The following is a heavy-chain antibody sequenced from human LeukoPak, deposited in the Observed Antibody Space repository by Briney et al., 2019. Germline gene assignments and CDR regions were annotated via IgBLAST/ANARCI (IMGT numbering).Heavy chain of an antibody. Sequence: ASVKVSRKASGYTFTSYNINWVRQATGQGLEWVGWINPNIGDTGFAQKFQGRVTITRDTSISTAYMELSSLRSEDTAVYYCARGNVAGDNWFDTWGQGTLVTVSS. V-gene: IGHV1-8*03. J-gene: IGHJ5*02. CDR1: GYTFTSYN. CDR3: ARGNVAGDNWFDT. CDR2: INPNIGDT. D-gene: IGHD6-19*01.